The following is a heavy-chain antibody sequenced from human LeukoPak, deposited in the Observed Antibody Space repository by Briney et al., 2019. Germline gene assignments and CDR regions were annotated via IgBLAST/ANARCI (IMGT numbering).Heavy chain of an antibody. V-gene: IGHV3-20*01. Sequence: GGSLRLSCAASGFTFDDYGMSWVRQAPGKGLEWVSGINWNGGSTGYADSVKGRFTISRDNAKNSLYLQMNSLRAEDTALYHCARGTLKAAATDFDYWGQGTLVTASS. CDR1: GFTFDDYG. D-gene: IGHD6-13*01. J-gene: IGHJ4*02. CDR2: INWNGGST. CDR3: ARGTLKAAATDFDY.